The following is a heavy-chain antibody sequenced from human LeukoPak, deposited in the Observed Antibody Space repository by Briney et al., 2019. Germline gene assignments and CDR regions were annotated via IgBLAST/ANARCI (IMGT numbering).Heavy chain of an antibody. D-gene: IGHD3-16*02. CDR1: GGSFGGYY. CDR2: VSGGGGGT. J-gene: IGHJ4*02. Sequence: ASETLSLTCAVYGGSFGGYYWSWVRQAPGKGLEWVSTVSGGGGGTYYADSVKGRFTISRDNSKNTMSMQMNSLRAEDTAVYYCARASPYYDYVWGSYPDYWGQGTLVTVSS. V-gene: IGHV3-23*01. CDR3: ARASPYYDYVWGSYPDY.